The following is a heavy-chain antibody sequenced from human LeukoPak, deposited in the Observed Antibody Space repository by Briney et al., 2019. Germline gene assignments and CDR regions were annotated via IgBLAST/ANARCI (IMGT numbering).Heavy chain of an antibody. CDR2: IYYSGST. D-gene: IGHD6-13*01. CDR1: GGSVSSGGYY. Sequence: PSETLSLTCTVSGGSVSSGGYYWSWIRQHPGKGLEWIGYIYYSGSTYYNPSLRSRVTISVDMSKNQFSLKLNSVTAADTAVYYCARGIADPYSFDSWGQGTLVTVSS. V-gene: IGHV4-31*03. CDR3: ARGIADPYSFDS. J-gene: IGHJ4*02.